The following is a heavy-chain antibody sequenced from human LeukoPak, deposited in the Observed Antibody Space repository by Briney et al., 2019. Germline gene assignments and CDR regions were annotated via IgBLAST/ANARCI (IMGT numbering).Heavy chain of an antibody. CDR1: GGTFSSYA. J-gene: IGHJ4*02. V-gene: IGHV1-69*13. CDR3: ARGGDYGGRLDY. D-gene: IGHD4-23*01. Sequence: SVKVSCTASGGTFSSYAISWVRQAPGQGREWMGGIIPIFGTANYAQKFQGRVTITADESTSTAYMELSSLRSEDTAVYYCARGGDYGGRLDYWGQGTLVTVSS. CDR2: IIPIFGTA.